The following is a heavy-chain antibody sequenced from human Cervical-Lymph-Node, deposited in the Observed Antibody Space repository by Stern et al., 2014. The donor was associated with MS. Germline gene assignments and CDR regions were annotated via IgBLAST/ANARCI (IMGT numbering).Heavy chain of an antibody. Sequence: EVQLVESGGGLVQPGGSLRLSCAASGFTFSYYSMNLVRQAPGKGLEWVSYISSSSSTIYYADSVKGRFTISRDNAKNSLFLQMNSLRAEDTAVYYCARDIGSHYYDSSGYYDYWGQGTLVTVSS. D-gene: IGHD3-22*01. V-gene: IGHV3-48*01. CDR3: ARDIGSHYYDSSGYYDY. CDR2: ISSSSSTI. J-gene: IGHJ4*02. CDR1: GFTFSYYS.